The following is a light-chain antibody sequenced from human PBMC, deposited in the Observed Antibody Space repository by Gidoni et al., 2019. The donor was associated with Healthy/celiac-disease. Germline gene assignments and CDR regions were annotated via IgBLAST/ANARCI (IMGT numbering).Light chain of an antibody. CDR3: QQYGSSPMCS. Sequence: EFVFTQSPGTLSLSPGERATLSCRASQSVSSSYLAWYQQKPGQAPRLLIYGASSRATGIPDRFSGSGSGTDFTLTISRLEPEDFAVYYCQQYGSSPMCSFGQGTKLEIK. J-gene: IGKJ2*04. CDR2: GAS. CDR1: QSVSSSY. V-gene: IGKV3-20*01.